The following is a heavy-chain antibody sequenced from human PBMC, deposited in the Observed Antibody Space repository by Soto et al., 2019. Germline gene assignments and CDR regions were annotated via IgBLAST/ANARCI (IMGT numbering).Heavy chain of an antibody. CDR1: GFTFTRYG. CDR2: ISKDGENQ. CDR3: ADPLHSMDTPMLIDV. Sequence: QVQLMESGGGVVQPGRSLRLSCVASGFTFTRYGMHWVRQAPGKGLEWVAQISKDGENQYYADSVKGRFSISRDNTKNTGVLQKTSLRPDETGGFFFADPLHSMDTPMLIDVWGQGTLVTVSS. V-gene: IGHV3-30*03. J-gene: IGHJ4*02. D-gene: IGHD3-16*01.